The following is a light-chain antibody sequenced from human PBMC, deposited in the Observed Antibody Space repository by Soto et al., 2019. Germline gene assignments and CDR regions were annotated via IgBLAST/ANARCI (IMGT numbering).Light chain of an antibody. CDR2: DAS. J-gene: IGKJ1*01. Sequence: DIQMTQSPSTLSASVGARVTIPCRASQSISSWVAWYQQKPGKAPKLLIYDASSLESGVPSRFGGSGSGTEFTLTISSLQPDDFATYYCQQYNSYSRTFGQGTKVDIK. CDR3: QQYNSYSRT. CDR1: QSISSW. V-gene: IGKV1-5*01.